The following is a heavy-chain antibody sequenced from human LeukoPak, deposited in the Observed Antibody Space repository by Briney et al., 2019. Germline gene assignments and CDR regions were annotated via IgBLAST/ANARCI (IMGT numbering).Heavy chain of an antibody. Sequence: SVKVSCKASGGTFSSHAISWVRQAPGQGLEWMGRIIPIFGTANYAQKFQGRVTITTDESTSTAYMELSSLRSEDTAVYYCARDVRYSSGWDYYYYMDVWGKGTTVTVSS. CDR2: IIPIFGTA. D-gene: IGHD6-19*01. V-gene: IGHV1-69*05. CDR1: GGTFSSHA. J-gene: IGHJ6*03. CDR3: ARDVRYSSGWDYYYYMDV.